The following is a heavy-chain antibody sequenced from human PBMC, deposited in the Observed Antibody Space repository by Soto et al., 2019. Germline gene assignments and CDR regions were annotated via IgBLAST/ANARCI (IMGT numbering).Heavy chain of an antibody. J-gene: IGHJ6*02. CDR3: ASPLLDYYYYGMDV. CDR1: GFRFSGSA. CDR2: VSYDGDSE. Sequence: PGGSLRLSCAASGFRFSGSAIHWVRQAPGKGLEWVAVVSYDGDSEYYGHSVKGRFTISRDNSRNTLYLQMNSLRAEDTAVYYCASPLLDYYYYGMDVWGQGTTVTVSS. V-gene: IGHV3-30*03.